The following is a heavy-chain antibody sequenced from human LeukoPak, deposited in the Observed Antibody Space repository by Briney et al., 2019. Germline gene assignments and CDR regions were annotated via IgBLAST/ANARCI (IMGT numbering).Heavy chain of an antibody. Sequence: GGSLRLSCAASGFTFSGYAMSWVRQAPGKGLEWVSGISGSGGNTYYADSVKGRFTISRDNSKNTLYLQMNSLRDEDTAVYYCARGPLGWSDYWGQGILVTVSS. CDR1: GFTFSGYA. D-gene: IGHD1-26*01. J-gene: IGHJ4*02. CDR2: ISGSGGNT. CDR3: ARGPLGWSDY. V-gene: IGHV3-23*01.